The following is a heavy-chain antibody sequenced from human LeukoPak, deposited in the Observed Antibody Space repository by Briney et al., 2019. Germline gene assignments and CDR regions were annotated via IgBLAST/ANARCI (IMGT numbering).Heavy chain of an antibody. J-gene: IGHJ5*02. V-gene: IGHV1-8*01. CDR3: AREDTPAYYGSGSYLDNWFDP. CDR2: MNPNSGNT. CDR1: GYTFTSYD. D-gene: IGHD3-10*01. Sequence: GASVKVSCKASGYTFTSYDINWVRQATGQGLEWMGWMNPNSGNTGYAQKFQGRVTMTRNTSISTAYMELSSLRSEDTAVYYCAREDTPAYYGSGSYLDNWFDPWGQGTLVTVSS.